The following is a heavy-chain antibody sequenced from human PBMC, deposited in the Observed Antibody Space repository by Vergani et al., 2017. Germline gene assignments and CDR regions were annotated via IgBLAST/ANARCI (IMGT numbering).Heavy chain of an antibody. D-gene: IGHD3-16*01. V-gene: IGHV5-51*03. Sequence: EVQLVQSGAEVKKPGESLKISCKGSGYSFTSYWIGWVRQMPGKGLEWMGIIYPGDSDTRYSPSFQGQVTISADKSISTAYLQWSSLKASDTAMYYCARPVRRDSGHMITFGGVMVTPHDYWGQGTLVSVA. CDR2: IYPGDSDT. J-gene: IGHJ4*02. CDR3: ARPVRRDSGHMITFGGVMVTPHDY. CDR1: GYSFTSYW.